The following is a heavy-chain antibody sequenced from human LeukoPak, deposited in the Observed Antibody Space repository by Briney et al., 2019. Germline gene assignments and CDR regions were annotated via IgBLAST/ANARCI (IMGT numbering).Heavy chain of an antibody. CDR3: VKDLVAASENVRGWYPMDY. D-gene: IGHD6-19*01. CDR2: ISWNGARI. Sequence: GSLRLSCAASGFTFAEYTMHWVRQAPGKGLEWVTLISWNGARIHYGDSVKGRFTISRDNSKNSLYLQMNSLRTEDTALYYCVKDLVAASENVRGWYPMDYWGQGTLVTVSS. J-gene: IGHJ4*02. V-gene: IGHV3-43*01. CDR1: GFTFAEYT.